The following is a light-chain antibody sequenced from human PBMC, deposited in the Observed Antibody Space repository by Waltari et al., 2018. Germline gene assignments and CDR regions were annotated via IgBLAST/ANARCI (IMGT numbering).Light chain of an antibody. CDR2: EDD. J-gene: IGLJ2*01. V-gene: IGLV6-57*03. Sequence: NFILTQPHSVSESPGKTVTIPCTRSSGSITRKYVQWYQQRPGSAPTNVIYEDDQRPSGVPDRFSGSVDRSSNSVSLTISGLETEDEADYYCQSYGDNYQLVFGGGTKLTVL. CDR1: SGSITRKY. CDR3: QSYGDNYQLV.